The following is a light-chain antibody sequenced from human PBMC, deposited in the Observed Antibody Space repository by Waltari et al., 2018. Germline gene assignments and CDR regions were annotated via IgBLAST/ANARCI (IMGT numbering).Light chain of an antibody. J-gene: IGLJ1*01. CDR3: QSYDISLSAYV. CDR2: GNS. V-gene: IGLV1-40*01. CDR1: RPNIGDGFD. Sequence: QSVLTQPPSVSGAPGPSVPPSCPGSRPNIGDGFDVHWYPQLPGTAPKLLTHGNSNRPSVLPDRFSGSKSGTSASLAITGLQADDEADYFCQSYDISLSAYVFGTGTKVTVL.